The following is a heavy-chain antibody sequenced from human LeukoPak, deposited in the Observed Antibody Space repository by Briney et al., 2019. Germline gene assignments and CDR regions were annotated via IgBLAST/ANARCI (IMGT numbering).Heavy chain of an antibody. Sequence: GGSLRLSCAASGFTFDDYAMHWVRQAPGRGLEWVSLISGDGGSTYYADSVKGRFTFSRDNSKNSLYLQMNSLRTEDTALYYCAKASLRGGGLLFWSKTYYYYYMDVWGKGTTVTVSS. CDR3: AKASLRGGGLLFWSKTYYYYYMDV. CDR1: GFTFDDYA. J-gene: IGHJ6*03. CDR2: ISGDGGST. V-gene: IGHV3-43*02. D-gene: IGHD3-3*01.